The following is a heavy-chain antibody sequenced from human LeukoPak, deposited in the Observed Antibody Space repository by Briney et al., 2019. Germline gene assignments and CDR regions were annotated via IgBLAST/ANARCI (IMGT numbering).Heavy chain of an antibody. J-gene: IGHJ5*02. Sequence: PPETLSLTCILAAALLTLLYCGCVRQPPGKGLVWIGYIYYSGSTNYNPSLKSRVTISVHTSKNQFSLKLSSLTAAETAVYYCVRDSQVVTPFFDRWGQGTLVTVSS. CDR3: VRDSQVVTPFFDR. D-gene: IGHD4-23*01. V-gene: IGHV4-59*01. CDR1: AALLTLLY. CDR2: IYYSGST.